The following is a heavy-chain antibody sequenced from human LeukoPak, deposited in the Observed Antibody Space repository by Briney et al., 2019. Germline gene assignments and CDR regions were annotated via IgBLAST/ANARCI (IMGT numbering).Heavy chain of an antibody. J-gene: IGHJ5*02. V-gene: IGHV1-8*01. CDR1: GYTFTSYD. CDR2: MNPNSGNT. CDR3: ARATLSRTIFGVVISDNWFDP. D-gene: IGHD3-3*01. Sequence: ASVKASCKASGYTFTSYDINWVRQATGQGLEWMGWMNPNSGNTGYAQKFQGRVTMTRSTSISTAYMELSSLRSEDTAVYYCARATLSRTIFGVVISDNWFDPWGQGTLVTVSS.